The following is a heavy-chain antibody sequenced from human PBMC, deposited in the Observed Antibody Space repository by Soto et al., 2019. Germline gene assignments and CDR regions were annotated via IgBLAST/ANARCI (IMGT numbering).Heavy chain of an antibody. CDR3: AGVTRVRGVIPGFDY. Sequence: ASVKVSCKASGYIFTSFGISWVRQAPGKGLEWMGGFDPEDGETIYAQKFQGRVTMTEDTSTDTAYMELSSLRSEDTAVYYCAGVTRVRGVIPGFDYWGQGTLVTVSS. D-gene: IGHD3-10*01. V-gene: IGHV1-24*01. CDR1: GYIFTSFG. CDR2: FDPEDGET. J-gene: IGHJ4*02.